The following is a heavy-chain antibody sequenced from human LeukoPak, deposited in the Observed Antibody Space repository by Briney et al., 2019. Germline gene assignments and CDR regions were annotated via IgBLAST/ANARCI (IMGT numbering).Heavy chain of an antibody. CDR3: ARKVYCRTTRCHYGLDV. Sequence: GESLNISCKGSGYTFTTYWIGWVRPQPGKGLEWMGIIYPADSDTEYSPSFRGQVTISVDKSTSTAYLQWRSLTASDTAIYYCARKVYCRTTRCHYGLDVWGQGTTVTVSS. J-gene: IGHJ6*02. CDR2: IYPADSDT. V-gene: IGHV5-51*01. D-gene: IGHD2-2*01. CDR1: GYTFTTYW.